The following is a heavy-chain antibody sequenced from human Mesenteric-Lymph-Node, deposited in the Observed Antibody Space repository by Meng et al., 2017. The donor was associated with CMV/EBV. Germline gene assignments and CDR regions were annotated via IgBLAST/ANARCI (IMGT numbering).Heavy chain of an antibody. Sequence: KVSCKGSGYPFTTYWIGWVRQMPGKGLEWMGIIYPGDSDTRYSPSFQGQVTISAGKSISTAYLQWSSLKASDTAIYYCTRRVGRAVAGTHFDYWGQGSLVTVSS. D-gene: IGHD6-19*01. CDR2: IYPGDSDT. V-gene: IGHV5-51*01. J-gene: IGHJ4*02. CDR1: GYPFTTYW. CDR3: TRRVGRAVAGTHFDY.